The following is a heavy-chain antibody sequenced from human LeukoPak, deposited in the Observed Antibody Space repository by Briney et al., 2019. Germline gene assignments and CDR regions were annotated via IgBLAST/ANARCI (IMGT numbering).Heavy chain of an antibody. CDR1: GGTFSSYA. Sequence: ASVKVSCKASGGTFSSYAISWVRQAPGQGLEWMGWMNPNSGNTGYAQKFQGRVIMTRNTSISTAYMELSSLRSEDTAVYYCASSAYITMVRGVVTQNDYWGQGTLVTVSS. J-gene: IGHJ4*02. CDR2: MNPNSGNT. CDR3: ASSAYITMVRGVVTQNDY. V-gene: IGHV1-8*02. D-gene: IGHD3-10*01.